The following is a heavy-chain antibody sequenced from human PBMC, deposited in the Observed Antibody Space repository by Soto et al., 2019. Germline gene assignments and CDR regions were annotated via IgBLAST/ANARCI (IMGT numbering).Heavy chain of an antibody. CDR3: AKWRPPGVDY. CDR1: GFNVSNYY. J-gene: IGHJ4*02. V-gene: IGHV3-53*01. Sequence: PGGSLRLSCAASGFNVSNYYMSWVRQAPGEGLEWVSVIYSGGSTYYADSVKGRFTISRDISKNTLYLQMNSLRAEDTAVYYCAKWRPPGVDYWGQGTLVTVSS. D-gene: IGHD2-8*01. CDR2: IYSGGST.